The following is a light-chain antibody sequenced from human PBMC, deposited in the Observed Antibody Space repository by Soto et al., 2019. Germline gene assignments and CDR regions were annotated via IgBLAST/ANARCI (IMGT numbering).Light chain of an antibody. CDR1: QSVSNNY. CDR3: QQYGGSPRT. J-gene: IGKJ1*01. CDR2: GAS. V-gene: IGKV3-20*01. Sequence: EIVLTQSPVTLSLSPGERATLSCRASQSVSNNYLAWYQQKPGQAPRLLIHGASSRATGIPDRFSGSGSGTDFTLTISRLEPEDFAVYYCQQYGGSPRTFGQGTKVDIK.